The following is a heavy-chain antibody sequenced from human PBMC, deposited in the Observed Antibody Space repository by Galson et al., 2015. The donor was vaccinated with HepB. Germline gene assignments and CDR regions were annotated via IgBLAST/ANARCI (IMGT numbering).Heavy chain of an antibody. D-gene: IGHD7-27*01. V-gene: IGHV3-21*01. CDR3: ASESWGSFEF. Sequence: SLRLSCAASDFTFTTYTMNWVRQAPGKGLEWVSSISGNSDYIYYADSVKGRLTISRDNAKNSLYLQMNSLRAEDTAVYYCASESWGSFEFWGQGTLVTVSS. CDR1: DFTFTTYT. J-gene: IGHJ4*02. CDR2: ISGNSDYI.